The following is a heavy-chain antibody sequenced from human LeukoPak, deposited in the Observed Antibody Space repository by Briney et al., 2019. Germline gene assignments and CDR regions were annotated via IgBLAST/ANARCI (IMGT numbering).Heavy chain of an antibody. CDR2: MNPNSGNT. CDR1: GYTFTSYD. Sequence: GASVKVSCKASGYTFTSYDINWVRQATRQGLEWMGWMNPNSGNTGYAQKFQGRVTMTRNTSISTAYMELSSLRSEDTAVYYCARSRVITIFGVVSRSNGMDVWGQGTTVTVSS. V-gene: IGHV1-8*01. J-gene: IGHJ6*02. D-gene: IGHD3-3*01. CDR3: ARSRVITIFGVVSRSNGMDV.